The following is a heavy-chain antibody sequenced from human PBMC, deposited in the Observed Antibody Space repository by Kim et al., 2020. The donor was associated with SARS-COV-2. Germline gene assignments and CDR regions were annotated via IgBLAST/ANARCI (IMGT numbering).Heavy chain of an antibody. Sequence: YSADSVKGRFTISRDTSKTPLYLHMTSLSAEDTAVYYCATITMLRRVMWYWGQGTLVTVSS. V-gene: IGHV3-23*01. D-gene: IGHD3-10*01. CDR3: ATITMLRRVMWY. J-gene: IGHJ4*02.